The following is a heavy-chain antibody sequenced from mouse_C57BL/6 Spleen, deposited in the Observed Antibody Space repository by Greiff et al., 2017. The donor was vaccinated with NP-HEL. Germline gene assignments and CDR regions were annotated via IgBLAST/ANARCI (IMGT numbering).Heavy chain of an antibody. Sequence: VQLQQPGAELVKPGASVKMSCKASGYTFTSYWITWVKQRPGQGLEWIGDIYPGSGSTNYNEKFKSKATLTVDTSSSTAYMQLSSLTSEDSAVYYCARGIYDGYTWFAYWGQGTLVTVSA. CDR3: ARGIYDGYTWFAY. J-gene: IGHJ3*01. CDR1: GYTFTSYW. V-gene: IGHV1-55*01. D-gene: IGHD2-3*01. CDR2: IYPGSGST.